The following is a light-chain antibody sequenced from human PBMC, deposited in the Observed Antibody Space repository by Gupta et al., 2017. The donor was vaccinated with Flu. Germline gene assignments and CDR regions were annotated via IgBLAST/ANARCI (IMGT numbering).Light chain of an antibody. CDR3: QQDYSSYT. V-gene: IGKV3-20*01. Sequence: EIVLTQSPGALSLSPGERATLSCRASESVDDRFFAWFQQKPGQPPSLLIYGGSIRATGIPDRFSGSGYGTDLTLTSSRREPEDFAVYYGQQDYSSYTFGQGTKLEIK. CDR2: GGS. CDR1: ESVDDRF. J-gene: IGKJ2*01.